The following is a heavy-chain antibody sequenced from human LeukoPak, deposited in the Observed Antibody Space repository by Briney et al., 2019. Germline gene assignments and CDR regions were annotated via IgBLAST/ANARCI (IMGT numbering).Heavy chain of an antibody. J-gene: IGHJ4*02. CDR3: ARDLAAADDY. CDR2: IWYDGSNK. CDR1: GFTFSSYG. Sequence: GRSLRLSCAASGFTFSSYGMHRVRQAPGKGLEWVAVIWYDGSNKYYADSVKGRFTISRDNSKNTLYLQMNSLRAEDTAVYYCARDLAAADDYWGQGTLVTVSS. V-gene: IGHV3-33*01. D-gene: IGHD6-13*01.